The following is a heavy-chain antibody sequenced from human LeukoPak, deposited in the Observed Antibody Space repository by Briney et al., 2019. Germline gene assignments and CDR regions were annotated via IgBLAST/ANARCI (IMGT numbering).Heavy chain of an antibody. D-gene: IGHD6-19*01. V-gene: IGHV3-64D*09. CDR3: VKSDYAVAGWFDY. J-gene: IGHJ4*02. Sequence: GESLRLSCSASGFIFSSYAMHWVRQAPGKGREYVSAISSTGDSTYYADSMKGRFTISRDNSKNTLYLQMSSLRTEDTAVYYCVKSDYAVAGWFDYWGQGTLVTVSS. CDR1: GFIFSSYA. CDR2: ISSTGDST.